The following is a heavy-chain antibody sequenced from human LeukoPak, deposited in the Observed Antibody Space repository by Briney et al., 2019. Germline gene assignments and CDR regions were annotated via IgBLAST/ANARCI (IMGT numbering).Heavy chain of an antibody. V-gene: IGHV5-51*01. D-gene: IGHD3-10*01. Sequence: ESLKISCKGSGYSFTSYWIGWVRQMPGKGLEWMGIIYPGDSDTRYSPSFQSQVTISADKSISPAYLQWSSLTASDTAMYYCAREYYYGSGSYPDAFDIWGQGTMVTVSS. CDR2: IYPGDSDT. CDR1: GYSFTSYW. J-gene: IGHJ3*02. CDR3: AREYYYGSGSYPDAFDI.